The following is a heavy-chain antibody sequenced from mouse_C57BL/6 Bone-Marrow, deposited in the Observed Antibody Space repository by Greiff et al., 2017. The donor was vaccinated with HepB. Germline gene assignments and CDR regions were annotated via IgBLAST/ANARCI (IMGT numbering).Heavy chain of an antibody. V-gene: IGHV1-7*01. J-gene: IGHJ1*03. Sequence: VKLSCKASGYTFTSYWMHWVKQRPGQGLEWIGYINPSSGYTKYNQKFKDKATLTADKSSSTAYMQLSSLTYEDSAVYYCAMGIFTTVVPHWYFDVWGTGTTVTVSS. CDR3: AMGIFTTVVPHWYFDV. CDR1: GYTFTSYW. CDR2: INPSSGYT. D-gene: IGHD1-1*01.